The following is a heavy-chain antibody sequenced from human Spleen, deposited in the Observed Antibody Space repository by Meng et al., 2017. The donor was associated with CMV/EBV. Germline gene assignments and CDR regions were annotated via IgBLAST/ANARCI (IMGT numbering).Heavy chain of an antibody. J-gene: IGHJ5*01. CDR3: ARDSSAVHNWLDS. CDR1: GFTFSDYY. D-gene: IGHD1-26*01. CDR2: ISSSGSIT. V-gene: IGHV3-11*04. Sequence: GGSLRLSCAASGFTFSDYYMPWIRQAPGKGLEWVSYISSSGSITKYLDSVKGRFTISRDNAKNSLFLQMNSLRVEDTAVYYCARDSSAVHNWLDSWGQGTLVTVSS.